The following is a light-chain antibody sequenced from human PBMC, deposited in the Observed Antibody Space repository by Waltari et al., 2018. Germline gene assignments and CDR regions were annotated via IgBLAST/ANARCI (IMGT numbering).Light chain of an antibody. CDR2: EAS. V-gene: IGKV1-5*03. J-gene: IGKJ3*01. Sequence: DIQMTQSPSTLSASVGDRVTITCRASHSISTWLAWYQQKPGKAPTLLSYEASSLEKGVPSRFSGSGSGTEFTLTSSSLQPDDFATYYCQQFNTYPIPFGRGTKVDIK. CDR1: HSISTW. CDR3: QQFNTYPIP.